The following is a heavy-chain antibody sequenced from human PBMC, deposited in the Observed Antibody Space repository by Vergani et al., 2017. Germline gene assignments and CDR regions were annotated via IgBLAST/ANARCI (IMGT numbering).Heavy chain of an antibody. J-gene: IGHJ4*02. CDR2: VWYDGSNK. Sequence: QVQLVESVGGVVQPGRSLRLSCAASGFTFSSYGMHWVRQAPVKGLEWVAVVWYDGSNKYYADSVKGRFTISRDNSKNTLYLQMNSLRAEDTAVYYCAREWGTISGTMIVVGLGYWGQGTLVTVSS. CDR3: AREWGTISGTMIVVGLGY. D-gene: IGHD3-22*01. CDR1: GFTFSSYG. V-gene: IGHV3-33*01.